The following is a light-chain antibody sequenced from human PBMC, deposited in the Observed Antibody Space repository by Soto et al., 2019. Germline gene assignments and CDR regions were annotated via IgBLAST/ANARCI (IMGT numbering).Light chain of an antibody. CDR1: SSNIGAGYD. J-gene: IGLJ3*02. CDR2: GNS. V-gene: IGLV1-40*01. Sequence: QLVLTQPPSVSGAPGQRVTISCTGSSSNIGAGYDVHWYQQLPGTAPKLLISGNSNRPSGVPDRLSGSKSGTSASLAITGLQAEDEADYYCQSYDSSRSVLVFGGGTKLTVL. CDR3: QSYDSSRSVLV.